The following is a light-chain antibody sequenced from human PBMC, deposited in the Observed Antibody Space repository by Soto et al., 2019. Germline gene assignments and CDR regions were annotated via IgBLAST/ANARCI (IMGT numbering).Light chain of an antibody. V-gene: IGLV2-14*01. Sequence: QSALTQPASVSGSPGQSITISCTGTSSDVGGYNYVSWYQQHPGKAPKLMIYEVHYRPSGVSNRFSGSKSGNTASLTISGLQAEDEADYYCVSYTEIGTRVFGTGTKLTVL. CDR3: VSYTEIGTRV. J-gene: IGLJ1*01. CDR1: SSDVGGYNY. CDR2: EVH.